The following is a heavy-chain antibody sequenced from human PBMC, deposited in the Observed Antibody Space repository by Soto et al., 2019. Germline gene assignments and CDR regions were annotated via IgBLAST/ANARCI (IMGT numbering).Heavy chain of an antibody. D-gene: IGHD3-22*01. CDR3: ARVRPYYYDSSGYYYPGPHYYFDY. Sequence: NPSETLSLTCAVSGGSISSSNWWSWVRQPPGKGLEWIGEIYHSGSTNYNPSLKSRVTISVDKSKNQFSLKLSSVTAADTAVYYCARVRPYYYDSSGYYYPGPHYYFDYWGQGTLVTSPQ. J-gene: IGHJ4*02. CDR2: IYHSGST. V-gene: IGHV4-4*02. CDR1: GGSISSSNW.